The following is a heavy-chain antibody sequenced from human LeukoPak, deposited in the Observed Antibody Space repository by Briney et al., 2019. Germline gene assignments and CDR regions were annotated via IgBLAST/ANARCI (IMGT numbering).Heavy chain of an antibody. J-gene: IGHJ4*02. Sequence: SETLSLTCTVSGGSISSGGYYWSWIRQPPGKGLEWIGYIYHSGSTKYNPSLKSRVTISVDTPKNQFSLKLSSVTAADTAVYYCARDAYLVHSFDYWGQGTLVSVSS. V-gene: IGHV4-30-2*01. D-gene: IGHD2-8*01. CDR3: ARDAYLVHSFDY. CDR2: IYHSGST. CDR1: GGSISSGGYY.